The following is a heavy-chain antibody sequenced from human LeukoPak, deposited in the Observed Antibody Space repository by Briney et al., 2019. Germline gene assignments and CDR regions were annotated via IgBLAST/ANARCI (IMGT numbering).Heavy chain of an antibody. CDR1: GFTFSSSA. CDR3: AKDLGTSPTPRGYFDY. CDR2: IRYDGSDK. J-gene: IGHJ4*02. V-gene: IGHV3-30*02. Sequence: GGSLRLSCAASGFTFSSSAMHWVRQAPGRGLERVAFIRYDGSDKFYADSAKGRFTVSRDNSKNTLYLQMDSLRTEDTAVYYCAKDLGTSPTPRGYFDYWGQGTLVTVSS. D-gene: IGHD7-27*01.